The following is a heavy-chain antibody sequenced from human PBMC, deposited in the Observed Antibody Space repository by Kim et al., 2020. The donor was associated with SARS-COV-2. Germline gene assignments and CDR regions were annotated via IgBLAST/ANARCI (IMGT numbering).Heavy chain of an antibody. J-gene: IGHJ4*02. CDR2: IYYSGST. D-gene: IGHD1-26*01. CDR1: GGSISSYY. CDR3: ARDGGSYGIWDY. V-gene: IGHV4-59*01. Sequence: SETLSLTCTVSGGSISSYYWSWIRQPPGKGLEWIGYIYYSGSTNYNPSLKSRVTISVDTSKNQFSLKLSSVTAADTAVYYCARDGGSYGIWDYWGQGTLVTVSS.